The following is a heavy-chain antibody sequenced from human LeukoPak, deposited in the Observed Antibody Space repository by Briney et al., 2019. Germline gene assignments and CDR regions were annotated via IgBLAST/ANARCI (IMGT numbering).Heavy chain of an antibody. Sequence: PGGSLSLSCAASGFTFSDYYMSWIRQAPGKGLEWVSYISSSGSTIYYADSVKGRFTISRDNAKNSLYLQMNSLRAEDTAVYYCARDASRPYCGGDCYSFDYWGQGTLVTVSS. J-gene: IGHJ4*02. CDR1: GFTFSDYY. D-gene: IGHD2-21*02. CDR3: ARDASRPYCGGDCYSFDY. CDR2: ISSSGSTI. V-gene: IGHV3-11*01.